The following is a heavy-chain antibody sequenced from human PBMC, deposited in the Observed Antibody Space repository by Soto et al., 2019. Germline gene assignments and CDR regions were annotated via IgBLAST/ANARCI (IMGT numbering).Heavy chain of an antibody. J-gene: IGHJ5*02. Sequence: VSCKTSGYTFNTYGINWVRQAPGQGLELMGWISAYDGKTTYAEKFQGRVTMTTDTSTSTAYMELRSLRSDDTAIYYCARDPHEFWTSYWFDPWGQGTPVTVSS. CDR2: ISAYDGKT. CDR3: ARDPHEFWTSYWFDP. CDR1: GYTFNTYG. D-gene: IGHD3-3*01. V-gene: IGHV1-18*01.